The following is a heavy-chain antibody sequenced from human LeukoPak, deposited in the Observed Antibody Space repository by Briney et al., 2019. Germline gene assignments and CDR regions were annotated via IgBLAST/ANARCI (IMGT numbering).Heavy chain of an antibody. D-gene: IGHD3-22*01. V-gene: IGHV1-69*13. CDR3: ARSPYYYDSSGYQMGYFDY. CDR1: GYTFTSYA. CDR2: IIPIFGTA. J-gene: IGHJ4*02. Sequence: SVKVSCKASGYTFTSYAMNWVRQAPGQGLEWMGGIIPIFGTANYAQKFQGRVTITADESTSTAYMELSSLRSEDTAVYYCARSPYYYDSSGYQMGYFDYWGQGTLVTVSS.